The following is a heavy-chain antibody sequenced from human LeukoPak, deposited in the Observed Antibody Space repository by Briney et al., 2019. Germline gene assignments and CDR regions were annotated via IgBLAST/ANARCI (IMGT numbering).Heavy chain of an antibody. CDR1: GFTFSSYG. Sequence: GRSLRLSCAASGFTFSSYGMHWVRQAPGKGLEWVAVISYDGGNKYYADSVKGRFTISRDNSKNTLYLQMNSLRAEDTAVYYCAKDRSGYCSSTSCYALGDYWGQGTLVTVSS. J-gene: IGHJ4*02. CDR3: AKDRSGYCSSTSCYALGDY. CDR2: ISYDGGNK. D-gene: IGHD2-2*01. V-gene: IGHV3-30*18.